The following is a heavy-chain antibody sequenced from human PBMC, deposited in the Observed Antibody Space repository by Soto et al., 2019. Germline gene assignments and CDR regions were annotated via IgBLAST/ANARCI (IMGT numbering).Heavy chain of an antibody. CDR1: GFTFSSYA. D-gene: IGHD3-3*01. Sequence: LRLSCAASGFTFSSYAMHWVRQAPGKGLEWVAVISYDGSNKYYADSVKGRFTISRDNSKNTLYLQMNSLGAEDTAVYYCARDLVDFGVVIPLNYYYGMDVWGQGTTVTVSS. J-gene: IGHJ6*02. CDR2: ISYDGSNK. CDR3: ARDLVDFGVVIPLNYYYGMDV. V-gene: IGHV3-30-3*01.